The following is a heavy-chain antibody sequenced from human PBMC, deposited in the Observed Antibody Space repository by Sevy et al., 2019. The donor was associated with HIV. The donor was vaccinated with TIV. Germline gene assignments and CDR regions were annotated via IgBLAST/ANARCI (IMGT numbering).Heavy chain of an antibody. D-gene: IGHD3-10*01. CDR1: GLTVNSNH. V-gene: IGHV3-53*01. CDR2: IYSGGNT. J-gene: IGHJ6*02. CDR3: ARERASLYYGSGSYYPASHYYGMNV. Sequence: GGSLRLSCAASGLTVNSNHMSWVRQAPGKGLEWVSVIYSGGNTDYADSVKGRFTTARDNSKNTLYLQMNNLRAEDTAVYYCARERASLYYGSGSYYPASHYYGMNVWGQGTTVTVSS.